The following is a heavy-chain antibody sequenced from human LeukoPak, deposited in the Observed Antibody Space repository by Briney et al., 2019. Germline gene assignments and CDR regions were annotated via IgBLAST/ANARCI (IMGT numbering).Heavy chain of an antibody. CDR1: GFTFSDYA. CDR2: ISYDGSHK. CDR3: ARPRTAKIPSVFDF. J-gene: IGHJ4*02. Sequence: GGSLRLSCAGSGFTFSDYAMHWVGQAPGMGLEWLAVISYDGSHKFYADSVRGRFTISRDDSKNTLYLQMSSLRVEDTAVYSCARPRTAKIPSVFDFWGQGTLVTVSS. D-gene: IGHD5-18*01. V-gene: IGHV3-30*04.